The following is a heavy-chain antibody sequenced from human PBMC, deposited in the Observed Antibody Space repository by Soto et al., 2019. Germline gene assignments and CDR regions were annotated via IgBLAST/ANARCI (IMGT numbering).Heavy chain of an antibody. CDR2: TRKKVNSYTT. CDR1: GFTFSDYY. V-gene: IGHV3-72*01. Sequence: EVPLVESGGGLVQPGGSLRLSCAASGFTFSDYYMDWVRQAPGKGLEWVGRTRKKVNSYTTEYAASVKGRFTISRDDSKNSLYLQMNSLKSEDTAVYFCTRVRGESYFDYWGQGTLVTVSS. CDR3: TRVRGESYFDY. D-gene: IGHD2-21*01. J-gene: IGHJ4*02.